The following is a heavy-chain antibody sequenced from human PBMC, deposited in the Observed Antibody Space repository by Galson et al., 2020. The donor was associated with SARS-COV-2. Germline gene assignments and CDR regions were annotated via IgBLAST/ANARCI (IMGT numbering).Heavy chain of an antibody. CDR3: AKDLKSPIIEGVPAANYYGMDV. V-gene: IGHV3-30*18. CDR2: ISYDGSNK. CDR1: GFTFSSYG. D-gene: IGHD2-2*01. Sequence: RLSCAASGFTFSSYGMHWVRQAPGKGLEWVAVISYDGSNKYYADSVKGRFTISRDNSKNTLYLQMNSLRAEDTAVYYCAKDLKSPIIEGVPAANYYGMDVWGQGTTVTVSS. J-gene: IGHJ6*02.